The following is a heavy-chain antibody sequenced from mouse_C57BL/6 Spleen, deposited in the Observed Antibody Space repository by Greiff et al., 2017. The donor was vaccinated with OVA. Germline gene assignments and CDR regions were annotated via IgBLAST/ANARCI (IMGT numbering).Heavy chain of an antibody. J-gene: IGHJ3*01. CDR3: AKRDGNYQYAD. D-gene: IGHD2-1*01. V-gene: IGHV1-77*01. CDR1: GYTFTDYY. CDR2: IGPGSGST. Sequence: QVQLQQSGAELVKPGASVKISCKASGYTFTDYYINWVKQRPGQGLEWIGKIGPGSGSTYYTEKFKGKATLTADKSSSTAYLQLSSLTSEDSAVYFCAKRDGNYQYADWGKGTLVTVSA.